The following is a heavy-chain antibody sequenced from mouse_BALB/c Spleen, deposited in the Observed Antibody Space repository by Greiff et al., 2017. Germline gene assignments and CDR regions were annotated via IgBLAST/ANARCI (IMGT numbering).Heavy chain of an antibody. CDR3: ARREDYAWFAY. Sequence: QVQLQQSGAELATPGASVKMSCKASGYTFTSYTMHWVKQRPGQGLEWIGYINPSSGYTNYNQKFKDKATLTADKSSSTAYMQLSSLTSEDSAVYYCARREDYAWFAYGGQGTLVTVSA. V-gene: IGHV1-4*01. J-gene: IGHJ3*01. CDR2: INPSSGYT. CDR1: GYTFTSYT. D-gene: IGHD2-4*01.